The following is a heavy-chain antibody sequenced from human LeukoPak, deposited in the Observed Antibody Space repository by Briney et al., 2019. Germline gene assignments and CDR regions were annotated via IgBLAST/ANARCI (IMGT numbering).Heavy chain of an antibody. CDR2: IVVGSGNT. Sequence: SVKVSCKASGFTFTSSAVQWVRQARGQRLEWIGWIVVGSGNTNYAQKFQERVTITRDMSTSTAYMELSSLRSEDTAVYYCAAESNYDFWSGYENYWGQGTLVTVSS. CDR1: GFTFTSSA. CDR3: AAESNYDFWSGYENY. D-gene: IGHD3-3*01. V-gene: IGHV1-58*01. J-gene: IGHJ4*02.